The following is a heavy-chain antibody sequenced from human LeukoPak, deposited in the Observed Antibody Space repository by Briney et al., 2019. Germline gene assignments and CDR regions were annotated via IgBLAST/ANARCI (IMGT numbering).Heavy chain of an antibody. CDR1: GFTFDDYA. CDR3: ARAIDY. CDR2: ITWNSGSI. J-gene: IGHJ4*02. Sequence: PGRSLRLSCAASGFTFDDYAMLWVRQAPGKGLEWVSGITWNSGSIGYADSVKGRFTISRDNAKNSLYLQMNSLRAEDTAVYYCARAIDYWGQGTLVTVSS. V-gene: IGHV3-9*01.